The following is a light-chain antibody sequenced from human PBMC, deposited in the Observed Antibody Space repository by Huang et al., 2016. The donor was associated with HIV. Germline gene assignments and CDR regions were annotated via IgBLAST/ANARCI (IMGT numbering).Light chain of an antibody. V-gene: IGKV2-28*01. Sequence: DIVMTQSPLSLSVTLGEPASISCKSNQSLLYSNGYTYLDWYLQKPGQSPQLLIFFGSDRASGGPDRFSGSGTGVDFTLTISRLEAEDVVVYYCMQGLQTPPTFGQGTKVEI. CDR1: QSLLYSNGYTY. CDR2: FGS. CDR3: MQGLQTPPT. J-gene: IGKJ1*01.